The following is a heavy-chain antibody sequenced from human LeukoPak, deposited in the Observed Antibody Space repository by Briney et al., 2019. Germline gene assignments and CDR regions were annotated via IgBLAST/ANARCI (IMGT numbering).Heavy chain of an antibody. CDR1: GGTFSSYA. V-gene: IGHV1-69*13. CDR3: ARPGRGYSGYGY. CDR2: IIPIFGTA. J-gene: IGHJ4*02. D-gene: IGHD5-12*01. Sequence: SVKVSCKASGGTFSSYAISWVRQAPGQGLEWMGGIIPIFGTANYAQKFQGRVTITADESTSTAYMELSSLRSEGTAVYYCARPGRGYSGYGYWGQGTLVTVSS.